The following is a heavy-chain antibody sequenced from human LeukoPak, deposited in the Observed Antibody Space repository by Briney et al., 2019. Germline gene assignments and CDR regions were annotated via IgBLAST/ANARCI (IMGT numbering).Heavy chain of an antibody. CDR1: GYTFTSYG. V-gene: IGHV1-18*01. Sequence: ASVKVSCKASGYTFTSYGISWVRQAPGQGLEWTGWISAYNGNTNYAQKFQGRVTITADESTSTAYMELSSLRSEDTAVYYCARGNVTIFGVVKGHYYYYMDVWGKGTTVTVSS. J-gene: IGHJ6*03. CDR2: ISAYNGNT. CDR3: ARGNVTIFGVVKGHYYYYMDV. D-gene: IGHD3-3*01.